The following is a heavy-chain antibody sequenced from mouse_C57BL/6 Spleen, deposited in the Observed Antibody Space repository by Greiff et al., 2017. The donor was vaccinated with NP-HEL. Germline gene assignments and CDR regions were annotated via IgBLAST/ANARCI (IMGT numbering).Heavy chain of an antibody. CDR3: ARKDGSSSYYYAMDY. Sequence: QQSCKASGYTFTSYGISWVKQRTGQGLEWIGEIYPRSGNTYYNEKFKGKATLTADKSSSTAYMELRSLTSEDSAVYFCARKDGSSSYYYAMDYWGQGTSVTVSS. V-gene: IGHV1-81*01. J-gene: IGHJ4*01. D-gene: IGHD1-1*01. CDR2: IYPRSGNT. CDR1: GYTFTSYG.